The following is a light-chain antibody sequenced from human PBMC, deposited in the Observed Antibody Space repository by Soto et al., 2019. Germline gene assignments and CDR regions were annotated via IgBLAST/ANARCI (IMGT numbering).Light chain of an antibody. CDR3: LQVYSFPRT. V-gene: IGKV1-12*01. CDR1: RAIGDR. CDR2: TAS. Sequence: DIQMTQSPSALSAVVVDRVTITCRASRAIGDRLAWFQQKPGKAPRFLIQTASNLQGGVPSRFSGSGSGTEFILSINSLQPEDIGTYYCLQVYSFPRTFGQGTKV. J-gene: IGKJ1*01.